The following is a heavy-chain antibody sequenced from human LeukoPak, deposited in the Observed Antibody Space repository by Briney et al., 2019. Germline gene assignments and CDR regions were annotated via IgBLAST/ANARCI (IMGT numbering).Heavy chain of an antibody. CDR2: ISSGGSTI. V-gene: IGHV3-48*03. CDR1: GFTFSGHE. J-gene: IGHJ4*02. Sequence: GGSLRLSCAVSGFTFSGHEMNWVRQAPGKGLEWVSYISSGGSTIYYADSVKGRFTISRDNAKNSLYLQMNSLRAEDTAVYYCARLDPGIAAAEVETVDYWGQGTLVTVSS. D-gene: IGHD6-13*01. CDR3: ARLDPGIAAAEVETVDY.